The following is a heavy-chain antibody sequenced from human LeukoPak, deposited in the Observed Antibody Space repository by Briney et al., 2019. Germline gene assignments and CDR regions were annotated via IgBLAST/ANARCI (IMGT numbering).Heavy chain of an antibody. CDR3: ASFDWNYVFDY. CDR2: IYHSGST. Sequence: SETLSLTCTVSGYSISSGYYWGWIRPPPGKGLEWIGSIYHSGSTYYNPSLKSRVTISVDTSKNQFSLKLSSVTAADTAVYYCASFDWNYVFDYWGQGTLVTVSS. J-gene: IGHJ4*02. V-gene: IGHV4-38-2*02. CDR1: GYSISSGYY. D-gene: IGHD1-7*01.